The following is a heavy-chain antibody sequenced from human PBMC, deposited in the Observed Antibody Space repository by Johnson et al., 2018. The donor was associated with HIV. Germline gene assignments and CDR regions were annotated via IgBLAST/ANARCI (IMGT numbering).Heavy chain of an antibody. D-gene: IGHD2-15*01. J-gene: IGHJ3*02. CDR1: GFTFNIYA. Sequence: QVQLVESGGGVVQPGRSLRLSCAASGFTFNIYAMDWVRQAPGRGLEWVAIISVDGGKVHYADSVKGRFTISRDNSKNTVDLQMDTLRADDTAVYYCARDLAALNAFDIWGQGTMVTVSS. CDR3: ARDLAALNAFDI. V-gene: IGHV3-30-3*01. CDR2: ISVDGGKV.